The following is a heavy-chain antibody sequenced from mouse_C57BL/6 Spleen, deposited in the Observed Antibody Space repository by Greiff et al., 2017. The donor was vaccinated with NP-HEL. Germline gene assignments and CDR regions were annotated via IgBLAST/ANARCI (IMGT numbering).Heavy chain of an antibody. CDR1: GYTFTSYW. D-gene: IGHD3-3*01. V-gene: IGHV1-50*01. CDR2: IDPSDSYT. J-gene: IGHJ1*03. Sequence: QVQLQQPGAELVKPGASVKLSCKASGYTFTSYWMQWVKQRPGQGLEWIGEIDPSDSYTNYNQKFKGKATLTVDTSSSTAYMQLSSLTSEDSAVYYCARSGNGRGLGYFDVWGTGTTVTVSS. CDR3: ARSGNGRGLGYFDV.